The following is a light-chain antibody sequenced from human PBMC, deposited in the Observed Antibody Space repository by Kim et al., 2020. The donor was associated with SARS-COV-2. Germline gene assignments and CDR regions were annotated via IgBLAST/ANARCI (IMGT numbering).Light chain of an antibody. CDR2: DTS. CDR1: QSVSPY. CDR3: QQRSNWPTIT. J-gene: IGKJ5*01. Sequence: EIVLTQSPATLSLSPGERATLSCRASQSVSPYLAWYQQKPGQAPRLLIYDTSNRATGIPVRFSGSGSGTDFTLTISSLEPEDSAVNYCQQRSNWPTITFGQGTRLEIK. V-gene: IGKV3-11*01.